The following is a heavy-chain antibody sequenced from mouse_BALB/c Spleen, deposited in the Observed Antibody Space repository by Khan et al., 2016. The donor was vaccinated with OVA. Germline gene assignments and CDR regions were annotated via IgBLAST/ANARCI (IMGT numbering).Heavy chain of an antibody. V-gene: IGHV1-4*01. CDR3: AREGAYYRSDGWFAY. Sequence: QVQLQQSGAELARPGASVKMSCKASGYTFTTYTIHWVKQRPGQGLEWIGYIIPSNDYSNYNQKFKDRATLTADKSSSTAYMPLSSLTSEDSAVYYCAREGAYYRSDGWFAYWGQGTLVTVSA. D-gene: IGHD2-14*01. J-gene: IGHJ3*01. CDR2: IIPSNDYS. CDR1: GYTFTTYT.